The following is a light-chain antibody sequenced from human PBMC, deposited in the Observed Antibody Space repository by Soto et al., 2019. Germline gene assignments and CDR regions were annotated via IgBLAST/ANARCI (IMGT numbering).Light chain of an antibody. CDR3: ASWDDSLNGVV. CDR2: KTD. V-gene: IGLV1-44*01. Sequence: QLVLTQPPSASGTPGQRVTISCSGSHSNIGTKAVKWFQQVPGAAPKSLIYKTDQRPSGVPDRFSGSKSGTSASLAISGLQPEDDADYYCASWDDSLNGVVFGGGTKLTVL. CDR1: HSNIGTKA. J-gene: IGLJ3*02.